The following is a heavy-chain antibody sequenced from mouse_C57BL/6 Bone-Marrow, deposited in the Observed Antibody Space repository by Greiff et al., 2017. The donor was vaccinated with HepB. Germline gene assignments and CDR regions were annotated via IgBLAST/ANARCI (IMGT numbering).Heavy chain of an antibody. CDR2: IHPSDSDT. J-gene: IGHJ4*01. V-gene: IGHV1-74*01. CDR3: AIRGSSFYAMDY. CDR1: GYTFTSYW. D-gene: IGHD1-1*01. Sequence: QVQLQQPGAELVRPGTSVKLSCKASGYTFTSYWMHWVKQRPGQGLEWIGRIHPSDSDTNYNQKFKGKATLTVDKSSSTAYMQLSSLTSEDSAVYYCAIRGSSFYAMDYWGQGTSVTVSS.